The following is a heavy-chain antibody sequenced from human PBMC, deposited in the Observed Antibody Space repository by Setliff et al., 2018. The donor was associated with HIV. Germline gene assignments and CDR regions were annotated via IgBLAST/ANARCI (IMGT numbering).Heavy chain of an antibody. CDR2: IIPVGGTT. D-gene: IGHD5-18*01. Sequence: SVKVSCKTSGGIISWVRQAPGQGLEWMGRIIPVGGTTNYAQKFQGRVTITADKSTSTVYMELSSLRSDDTAIYYCARDLIQPLSDYYFDVWGQGTPVTVSS. CDR1: GGI. V-gene: IGHV1-69*08. CDR3: ARDLIQPLSDYYFDV. J-gene: IGHJ4*02.